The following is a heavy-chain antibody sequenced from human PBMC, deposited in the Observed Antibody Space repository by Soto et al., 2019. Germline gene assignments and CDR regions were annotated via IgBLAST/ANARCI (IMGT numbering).Heavy chain of an antibody. CDR3: ARAPAFGVVAGYYYYMDV. D-gene: IGHD3-3*01. CDR1: GYTFTGYY. Sequence: GASVKVSCKASGYTFTGYYMHWVRQAPGQGLEWMGWINPNSGGTNYAQKIQGWVTMTRDTSISTAYMELSRLRSDDTAVYYCARAPAFGVVAGYYYYMDVWGKGTTVTVSS. CDR2: INPNSGGT. V-gene: IGHV1-2*04. J-gene: IGHJ6*03.